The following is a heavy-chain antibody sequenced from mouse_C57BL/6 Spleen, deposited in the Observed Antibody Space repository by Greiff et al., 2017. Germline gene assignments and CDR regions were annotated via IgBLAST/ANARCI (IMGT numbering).Heavy chain of an antibody. D-gene: IGHD1-1*01. J-gene: IGHJ4*01. Sequence: EVQLQQSGPELVKPGASVKISCKASGYSFTGYYMNWVKQSPEKSLEWIGEINPSTGGTTYNQKFKAKATLTVDKSSSTAYMQLKSLTSEDSAVYYCARSGKLLYEMDYWGQGTSVTVSS. CDR3: ARSGKLLYEMDY. V-gene: IGHV1-42*01. CDR2: INPSTGGT. CDR1: GYSFTGYY.